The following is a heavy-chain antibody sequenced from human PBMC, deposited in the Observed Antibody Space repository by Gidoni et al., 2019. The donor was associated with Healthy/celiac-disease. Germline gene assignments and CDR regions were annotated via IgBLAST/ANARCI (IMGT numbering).Heavy chain of an antibody. J-gene: IGHJ5*02. CDR2: ISSSGSTI. Sequence: QVQLVESGGGLVKPGGSLRLSCAASGFTFSDYYMSWIRQAPGKGLEWVSYISSSGSTIYYADSVKGRFTISRDNAKNSLYLQMNSLRAEDTAVYYCARELPHCGGSCYSRYNWFDPWGQGTLVTVSS. D-gene: IGHD2-15*01. CDR1: GFTFSDYY. V-gene: IGHV3-11*01. CDR3: ARELPHCGGSCYSRYNWFDP.